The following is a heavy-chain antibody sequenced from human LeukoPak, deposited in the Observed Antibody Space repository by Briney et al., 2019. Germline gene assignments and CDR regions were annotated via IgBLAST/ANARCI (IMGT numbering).Heavy chain of an antibody. J-gene: IGHJ6*04. CDR3: ARGTTIFGVAPPGV. Sequence: SETLSLTCTVSGGSISSGSYYWSWIRQPAGKGLEWIGRIYTSGSTNYNPSLKRRVTISVDTSKNQFSLKLSSVTAADTAVYYCARGTTIFGVAPPGVWGKGTTVTVSS. V-gene: IGHV4-61*02. CDR2: IYTSGST. CDR1: GGSISSGSYY. D-gene: IGHD3-3*01.